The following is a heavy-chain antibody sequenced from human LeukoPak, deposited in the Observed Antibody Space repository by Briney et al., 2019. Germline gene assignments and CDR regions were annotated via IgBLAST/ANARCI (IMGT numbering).Heavy chain of an antibody. D-gene: IGHD2-8*02. Sequence: HWVRQAPGXXLEYVSAVTSTGGATYYANSVKGRFTISRDNSKNTLYLQMGSLRPEDMAVYYCARSTVSYYFDYWGQGTLVTVSS. V-gene: IGHV3-64*01. CDR3: ARSTVSYYFDY. CDR2: VTSTGGAT. J-gene: IGHJ4*02.